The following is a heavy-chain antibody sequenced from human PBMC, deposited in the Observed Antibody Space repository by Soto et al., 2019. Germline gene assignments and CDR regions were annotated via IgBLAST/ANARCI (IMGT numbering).Heavy chain of an antibody. V-gene: IGHV3-66*01. CDR2: IYSGGST. CDR1: GFTVSSNY. D-gene: IGHD2-15*01. CDR3: ARDTRGNCSGGSCYSIDAFDI. J-gene: IGHJ3*02. Sequence: GGSLRLSCAASGFTVSSNYMSWVRQAPWKGLEWVSVIYSGGSTYYADSVKGRFTISRDNSKNTLYLQMNSLRAEDTAVYYCARDTRGNCSGGSCYSIDAFDIWGQGTMVTVSS.